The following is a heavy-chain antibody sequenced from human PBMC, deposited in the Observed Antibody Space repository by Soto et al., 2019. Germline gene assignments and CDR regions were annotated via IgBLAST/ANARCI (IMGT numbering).Heavy chain of an antibody. Sequence: SETLSLTCTVSGGYISSYYWSWIRQHTGKGLEWIGYIYYSGSTNYNPSLKSRVTISVDTSKNQFSLKLSSVTAADTAVYYCARGRYSSSWYGGIFDYWGQGTLVTVSS. CDR3: ARGRYSSSWYGGIFDY. V-gene: IGHV4-59*01. CDR1: GGYISSYY. CDR2: IYYSGST. D-gene: IGHD6-13*01. J-gene: IGHJ4*02.